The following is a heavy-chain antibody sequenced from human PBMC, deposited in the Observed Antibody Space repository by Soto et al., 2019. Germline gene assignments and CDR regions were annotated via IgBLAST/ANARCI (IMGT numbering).Heavy chain of an antibody. V-gene: IGHV3-33*01. CDR2: IWYDGSNK. CDR3: ARDPGFFNWFDP. D-gene: IGHD3-10*01. J-gene: IGHJ5*02. CDR1: GFTFSSYG. Sequence: PGGSLRLSCAASGFTFSSYGMHWVRQAPGKGLEWVAVIWYDGSNKYYADSVKGRFAISRDNSKNTLYLQMSSLRAEDTAVYYCARDPGFFNWFDPWGQGTLVTVSS.